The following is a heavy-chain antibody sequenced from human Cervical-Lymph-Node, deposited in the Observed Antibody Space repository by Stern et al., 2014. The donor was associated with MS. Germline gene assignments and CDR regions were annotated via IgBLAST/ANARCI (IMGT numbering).Heavy chain of an antibody. CDR1: GFSLSADGVG. D-gene: IGHD1-7*01. J-gene: IGHJ6*02. CDR2: IYWDDDD. CDR3: AHSLGSVSGTYSGMDV. Sequence: QITLKESGPSLVRPTQTVTLTCTVSGFSLSADGVGVGWIRQAPGKALKWLALIYWDDDDRYSQSLKDRLTIKKDTSENQVVLTMTDMDPGDTGTYYCAHSLGSVSGTYSGMDVWGQGTTVTVSS. V-gene: IGHV2-5*02.